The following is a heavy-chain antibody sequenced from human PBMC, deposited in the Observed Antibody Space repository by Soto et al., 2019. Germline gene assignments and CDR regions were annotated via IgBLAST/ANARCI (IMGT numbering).Heavy chain of an antibody. D-gene: IGHD2-21*01. Sequence: LRLSFAASGFSLSPSWMHWVRQVPGRGLEWVARLSSDGFGAAYADSVKGRFFISRDIARNTLSLQMNSLRADDTAVYYCARDLWGHDYWGRGTAVTVSS. CDR3: ARDLWGHDY. CDR2: LSSDGFGA. J-gene: IGHJ4*02. V-gene: IGHV3-74*03. CDR1: GFSLSPSW.